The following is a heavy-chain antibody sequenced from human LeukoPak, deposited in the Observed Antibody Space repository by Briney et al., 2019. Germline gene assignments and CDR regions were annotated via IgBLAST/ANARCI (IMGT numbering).Heavy chain of an antibody. D-gene: IGHD3-16*01. CDR1: GYTFTSYD. CDR2: MNPNSGNR. Sequence: ASVKVSCKASGYTFTSYDINWVRQATGQGLEWMGWMNPNSGNRGYAQKLQGRVTMTRNTSIRTAYMELSSLRSEDTAVYYCARGSPNMGLVNWFDPWGQGTLVTVSS. V-gene: IGHV1-8*01. CDR3: ARGSPNMGLVNWFDP. J-gene: IGHJ5*02.